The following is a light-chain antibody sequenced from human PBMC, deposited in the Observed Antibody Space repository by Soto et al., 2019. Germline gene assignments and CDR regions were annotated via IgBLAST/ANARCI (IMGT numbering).Light chain of an antibody. CDR2: LAS. Sequence: DIVLTQSPLSLSVTPGEPASISCRSSQSLLHSNGNNYLEWYLQKPGQSPQVLIYLASNRASGVPDRFNGSGSGTDFTLKISRVEPEDVGVYYCKQALQNPLTFGGGTKVEIK. V-gene: IGKV2-28*01. CDR3: KQALQNPLT. CDR1: QSLLHSNGNNY. J-gene: IGKJ4*01.